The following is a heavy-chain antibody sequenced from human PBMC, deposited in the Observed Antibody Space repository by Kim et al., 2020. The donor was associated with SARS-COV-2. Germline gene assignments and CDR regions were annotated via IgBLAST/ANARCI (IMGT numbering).Heavy chain of an antibody. CDR3: STRRSYSPDY. CDR1: GITFSSSA. CDR2: LGGDDST. V-gene: IGHV3-23*01. Sequence: GGSLRLSCAASGITFSSSALSWVRQTPGKGLEWVSTLGGDDSTFYADSVRGRFTISRDNSKNTLRLQRNSLRAEDTAIYYCSTRRSYSPDYWGQGTLVTVSS. J-gene: IGHJ4*02. D-gene: IGHD2-21*01.